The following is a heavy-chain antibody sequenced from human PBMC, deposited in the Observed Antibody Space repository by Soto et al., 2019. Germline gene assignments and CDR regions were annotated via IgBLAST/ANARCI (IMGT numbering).Heavy chain of an antibody. CDR1: GGSFSGYY. CDR2: INHSGST. D-gene: IGHD4-17*01. CDR3: ARGPHYAGHFDY. V-gene: IGHV4-34*01. Sequence: PSETLSLPCAVYGGSFSGYYWSWIRQPPGKGLEWIGEINHSGSTNYNPSLKSRVTISVDTSKNQFSLKLSSVTAADTAVYYCARGPHYAGHFDYWGQGTLVTVSS. J-gene: IGHJ4*02.